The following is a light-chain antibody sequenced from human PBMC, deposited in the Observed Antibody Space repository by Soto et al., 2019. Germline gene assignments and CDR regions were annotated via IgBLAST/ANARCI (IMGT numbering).Light chain of an antibody. Sequence: DIQMTQSPSSLSASVGDRVTITCQASQDITKYLNWYRQKPGKAPNLLIYDASKLKTGVPSRFSGTGSGTYFTLIISSLQPEDIATYFCQQYDNLPLTFGGGTRVEIK. J-gene: IGKJ4*01. CDR3: QQYDNLPLT. V-gene: IGKV1-33*01. CDR1: QDITKY. CDR2: DAS.